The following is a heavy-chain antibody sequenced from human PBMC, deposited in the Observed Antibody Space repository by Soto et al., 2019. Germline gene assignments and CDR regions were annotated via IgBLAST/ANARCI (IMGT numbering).Heavy chain of an antibody. Sequence: AASVKVSCKVSGYTLTELSMHWVRQAPGKGLEWMGGFDPEDGETIYAQKFQGRVTMTEDTSTDTAHMELSSLRSEDTAVYYCATVMVRGVIVGFDYWGQGTLVTVSS. CDR1: GYTLTELS. D-gene: IGHD3-10*01. CDR2: FDPEDGET. CDR3: ATVMVRGVIVGFDY. V-gene: IGHV1-24*01. J-gene: IGHJ4*02.